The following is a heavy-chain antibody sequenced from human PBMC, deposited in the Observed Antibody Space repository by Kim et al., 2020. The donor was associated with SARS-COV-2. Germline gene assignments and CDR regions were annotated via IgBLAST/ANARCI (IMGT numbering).Heavy chain of an antibody. CDR3: AKEGYYGSGLKYYYYGM. CDR2: ISYDGSNK. J-gene: IGHJ6*01. CDR1: GFTFSSYG. V-gene: IGHV3-30*18. D-gene: IGHD3-10*01. Sequence: GGSLRLSCAASGFTFSSYGMHWVRQAPGKGLEWVAVISYDGSNKYYADSVKGRFTISRDNSKNTLYLQMNSLRAEDTAVYYCAKEGYYGSGLKYYYYGM.